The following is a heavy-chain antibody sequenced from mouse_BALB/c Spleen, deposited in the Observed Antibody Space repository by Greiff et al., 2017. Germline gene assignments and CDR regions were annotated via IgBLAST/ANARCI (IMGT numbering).Heavy chain of an antibody. CDR3: ARSRGSTMITYYFDY. CDR1: GYTFTDYA. V-gene: IGHV1-67*01. Sequence: QVQLQQSGPELVRPGVSVKISCKGSGYTFTDYAMHWVKQSHAKSLEWIGVISTYYGNTNYNQKFKGKATMTVDKSSSTAYMELARLTSEDSAIYYCARSRGSTMITYYFDYWGQGTTLTVSS. CDR2: ISTYYGNT. D-gene: IGHD2-4*01. J-gene: IGHJ2*01.